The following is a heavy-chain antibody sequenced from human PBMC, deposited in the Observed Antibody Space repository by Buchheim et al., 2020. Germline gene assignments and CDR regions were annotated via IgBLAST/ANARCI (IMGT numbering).Heavy chain of an antibody. Sequence: EVQLVESGGGLVQPGGSLRLFCVASGFTFKTEWMGWVRQAPGKGLEWVANINVDGSGKYYVDSVKGRFTVSRDNAKNSLYLQMSSLRAEDTAIYYCARHGNNNFDAWGRGTL. CDR2: INVDGSGK. D-gene: IGHD4-23*01. V-gene: IGHV3-7*03. CDR3: ARHGNNNFDA. CDR1: GFTFKTEW. J-gene: IGHJ4*02.